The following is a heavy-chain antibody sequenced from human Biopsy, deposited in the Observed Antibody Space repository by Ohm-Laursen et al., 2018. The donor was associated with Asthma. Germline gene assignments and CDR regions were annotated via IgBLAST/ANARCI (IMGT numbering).Heavy chain of an antibody. CDR3: AKGEWELLEANFDY. J-gene: IGHJ4*02. D-gene: IGHD1-26*01. Sequence: SLRLSCAPSGFTFDDYAMHRVRQAPGKALEWVSGISWNSGSIGYADSVKGRFTISRDNAKNSLYLQMNSLRAEDTALYYCAKGEWELLEANFDYWGQGTLVTVSS. CDR1: GFTFDDYA. CDR2: ISWNSGSI. V-gene: IGHV3-9*01.